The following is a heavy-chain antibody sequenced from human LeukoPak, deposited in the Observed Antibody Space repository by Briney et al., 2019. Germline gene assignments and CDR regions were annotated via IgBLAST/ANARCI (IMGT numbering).Heavy chain of an antibody. D-gene: IGHD3-22*01. CDR1: GGSFSGYY. CDR2: INHSGST. Sequence: SETLSLTCAVHGGSFSGYYWSWIRQPPGKGLEWIGEINHSGSTNYNPSLKSRVTISVDTSKNQFSLKLSSVTAADTAVYYCATTPRNYYDSSGYTGFSFDPWGQGTLVTVSS. J-gene: IGHJ5*02. V-gene: IGHV4-34*01. CDR3: ATTPRNYYDSSGYTGFSFDP.